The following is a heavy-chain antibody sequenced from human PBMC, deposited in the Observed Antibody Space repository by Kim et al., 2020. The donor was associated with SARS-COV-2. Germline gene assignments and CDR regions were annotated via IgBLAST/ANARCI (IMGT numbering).Heavy chain of an antibody. D-gene: IGHD1-1*01. Sequence: SETLSLTCAVSGGSISSTNWWTWVRQPPGKGLEWIGEIYHTGSTSYNPSLKSRVTMSVDKSKNQFSVNLNSVTAADTAVYYCRCSNWSPVYFDYWGQGTLVTVSP. CDR3: RCSNWSPVYFDY. CDR1: GGSISSTNW. CDR2: IYHTGST. V-gene: IGHV4-4*02. J-gene: IGHJ4*02.